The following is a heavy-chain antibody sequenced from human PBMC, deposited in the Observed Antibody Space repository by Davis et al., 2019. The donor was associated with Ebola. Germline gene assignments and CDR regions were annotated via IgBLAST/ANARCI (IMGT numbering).Heavy chain of an antibody. CDR1: GFTFDDYA. J-gene: IGHJ6*02. Sequence: GGSLRLSCGASGFTFDDYAMTWVRQAPGKALEWVSGINWNGASSGYEDSVKGRFTISRDNAKNSLYLQMNNLRAEDTAVYYCARVREYGMDVWGQGTTVTVSS. CDR3: ARVREYGMDV. CDR2: INWNGASS. D-gene: IGHD1-26*01. V-gene: IGHV3-20*04.